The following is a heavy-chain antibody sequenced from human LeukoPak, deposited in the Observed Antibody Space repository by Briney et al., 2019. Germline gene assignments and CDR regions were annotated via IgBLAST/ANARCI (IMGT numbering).Heavy chain of an antibody. CDR2: INPNSGGT. J-gene: IGHJ3*02. CDR1: GYTFTGYY. CDR3: ARPRYYYDSRWAFDI. D-gene: IGHD3-22*01. Sequence: ASVKVSCKASGYTFTGYYMHWVRQAPGQGLEWMGWINPNSGGTNYAQKFQGRVTMTRDTSISTAYMELSRLRSDDTAVYYCARPRYYYDSRWAFDIWGQGTMVTVSS. V-gene: IGHV1-2*02.